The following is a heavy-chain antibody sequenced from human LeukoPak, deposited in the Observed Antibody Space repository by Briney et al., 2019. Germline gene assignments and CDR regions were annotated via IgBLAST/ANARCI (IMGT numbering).Heavy chain of an antibody. CDR2: IGTAGDT. CDR1: GFTFSSYD. D-gene: IGHD3-10*01. J-gene: IGHJ6*02. CDR3: AREGVLYGMDV. V-gene: IGHV3-13*01. Sequence: PGGSLRLSCAASGFTFSSYDMHWVRQATGKGLEWVSAIGTAGDTYYPGSVKGRFTISRENAKNSLYLQMNSLRAGDTAVYYCAREGVLYGMDVWGQGTTVTVSS.